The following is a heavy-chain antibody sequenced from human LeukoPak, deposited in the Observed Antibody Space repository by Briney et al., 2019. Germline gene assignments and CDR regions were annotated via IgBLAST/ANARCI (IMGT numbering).Heavy chain of an antibody. V-gene: IGHV1-69*04. CDR1: GGTFSSYA. J-gene: IGHJ5*02. Sequence: SVKVSCKASGGTFSSYAISWVRQAPGQGLEWMGRIIPILGIANYAQKFQGRVTITADKSTSTAYMELSSLRSEDTAVYYCQCLMGATKGINWFDPWGQGTLVTVSS. D-gene: IGHD1-26*01. CDR3: QCLMGATKGINWFDP. CDR2: IIPILGIA.